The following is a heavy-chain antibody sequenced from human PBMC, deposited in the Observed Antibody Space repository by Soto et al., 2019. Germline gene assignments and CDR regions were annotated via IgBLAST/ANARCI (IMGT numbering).Heavy chain of an antibody. CDR1: GFTFSSYG. V-gene: IGHV3-30*18. CDR2: ISYDGSNK. D-gene: IGHD1-20*01. Sequence: GGSLRLSCAASGFTFSSYGMHWVRQAPGKGLEWVAVISYDGSNKYYADSVKGRFTISRDNSKNTLYLQMNSLRAEDTAVYYCAKDYPPPTPHGVTDWFDPWGQGTLVTVSS. J-gene: IGHJ5*02. CDR3: AKDYPPPTPHGVTDWFDP.